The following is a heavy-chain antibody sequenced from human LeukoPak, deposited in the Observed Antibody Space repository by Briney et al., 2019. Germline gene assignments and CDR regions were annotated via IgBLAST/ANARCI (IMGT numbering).Heavy chain of an antibody. J-gene: IGHJ4*02. Sequence: SETLSLTCTVSGGSISSYYWSWIRQPPGKGLEWIGYIYYSGSTNYNPSLKSRVTISVDTSKNQFSLKLSSVTAADTAVYYCARLARGRWYDEWRFDCWGQGTLVTVSS. CDR1: GGSISSYY. V-gene: IGHV4-59*08. CDR2: IYYSGST. D-gene: IGHD4-23*01. CDR3: ARLARGRWYDEWRFDC.